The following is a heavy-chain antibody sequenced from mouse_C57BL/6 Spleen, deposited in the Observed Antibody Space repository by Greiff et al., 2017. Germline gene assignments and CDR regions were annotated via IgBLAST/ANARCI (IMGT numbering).Heavy chain of an antibody. CDR1: GYAFSSYW. V-gene: IGHV1-80*01. CDR3: ARCPLYYPYYFDY. J-gene: IGHJ2*01. CDR2: IYPGAGDT. D-gene: IGHD2-1*01. Sequence: VQLVESGAELVKPGASVKISCKASGYAFSSYWMNWVKQRPGKGLEWIGQIYPGAGDTNYNGKFKGKATLTADKSSSTAYMQLSSLTSEDSAVYFCARCPLYYPYYFDYWGQGTTLTVSS.